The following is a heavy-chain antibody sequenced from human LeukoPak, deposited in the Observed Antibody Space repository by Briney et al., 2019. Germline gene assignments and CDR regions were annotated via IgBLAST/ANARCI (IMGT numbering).Heavy chain of an antibody. V-gene: IGHV3-23*01. CDR2: ISGSGGST. J-gene: IGHJ4*02. CDR3: AKVTAVAGVETFDY. D-gene: IGHD6-19*01. CDR1: GFTFSSYA. Sequence: GGSLRLSCAASGFTFSSYAMGWVHQAPGKGLEWVSAISGSGGSTYYADSVKGRFTISRDNSKNTLYLQMNSLRAEDTAVYYCAKVTAVAGVETFDYWGQGTLVTVSS.